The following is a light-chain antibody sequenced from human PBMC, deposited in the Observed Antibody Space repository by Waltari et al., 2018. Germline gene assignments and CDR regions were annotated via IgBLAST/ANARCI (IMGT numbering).Light chain of an antibody. J-gene: IGLJ3*02. CDR3: CSYAGSYSWV. Sequence: QSALTQPRSVSGSPGQSVTISCTGTSSDVGGYNYVSWYQQHPGKTPKLMIYDVTKRPAGVPDRFSCSKSGNTASLTISGLQAEDEAEYYCCSYAGSYSWVFGGGTKLTVL. CDR1: SSDVGGYNY. V-gene: IGLV2-11*01. CDR2: DVT.